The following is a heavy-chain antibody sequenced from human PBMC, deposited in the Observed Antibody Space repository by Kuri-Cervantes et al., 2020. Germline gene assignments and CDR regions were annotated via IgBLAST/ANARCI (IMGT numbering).Heavy chain of an antibody. J-gene: IGHJ6*02. CDR2: ISPNSGGT. V-gene: IGHV1-2*02. CDR3: ARNKVPIWYYDSSGLRNYYYYYGMDV. Sequence: ASVKVSCKASGYTFTGYYMHWVRQAPGQGLEWMGWISPNSGGTNYAQKFQGRVTMTRDTSISTAYMELSRLRSDDTAVYYCARNKVPIWYYDSSGLRNYYYYYGMDVWGQGTTVTVSS. D-gene: IGHD3-22*01. CDR1: GYTFTGYY.